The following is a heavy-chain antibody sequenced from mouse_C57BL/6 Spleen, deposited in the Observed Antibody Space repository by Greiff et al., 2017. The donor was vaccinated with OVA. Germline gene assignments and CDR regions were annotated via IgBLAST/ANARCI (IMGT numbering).Heavy chain of an antibody. CDR1: GYTFTRYW. V-gene: IGHV1-53*01. Sequence: QVQLQQPGTELVKPGASVKLSCKASGYTFTRYWMHWVKQRPGQGLEWIGNINPSNGGTNYNEKFESKATLTVDKSSSTAYMQRSSLTSDDSAVYYCARGVYDYAMCYWGQGTSVTASS. J-gene: IGHJ4*01. CDR3: ARGVYDYAMCY. D-gene: IGHD2-10*02. CDR2: INPSNGGT.